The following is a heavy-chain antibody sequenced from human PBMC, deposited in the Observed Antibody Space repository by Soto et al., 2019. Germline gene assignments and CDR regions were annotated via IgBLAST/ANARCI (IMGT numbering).Heavy chain of an antibody. CDR2: ISYDGSNK. CDR1: GFTFSSYG. CDR3: AKDQTIFGVVIIVGLDY. Sequence: GGSLRLSCAASGFTFSSYGMHWVRQAPGKGLEWVAVISYDGSNKYYADSVKGRFTISRDNSKNTLYLQMNSLRAEDTAVYYCAKDQTIFGVVIIVGLDYWGQGTLVTVSS. V-gene: IGHV3-30*18. D-gene: IGHD3-3*01. J-gene: IGHJ4*02.